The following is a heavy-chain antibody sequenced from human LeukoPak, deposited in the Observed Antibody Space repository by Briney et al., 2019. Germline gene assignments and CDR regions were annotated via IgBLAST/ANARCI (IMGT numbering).Heavy chain of an antibody. CDR2: IYYSGST. V-gene: IGHV4-39*01. CDR1: GGSISSSSYY. Sequence: PSETLSLTCTVSGGSISSSSYYWGWIRQPPGKGLEWIGSIYYSGSTYYNPSLKSRVTISVDTSKNQFSLKLSSVTAADTAVYYCARHKYYDILTGKILNWFDPWGQGILVTVSS. D-gene: IGHD3-9*01. CDR3: ARHKYYDILTGKILNWFDP. J-gene: IGHJ5*02.